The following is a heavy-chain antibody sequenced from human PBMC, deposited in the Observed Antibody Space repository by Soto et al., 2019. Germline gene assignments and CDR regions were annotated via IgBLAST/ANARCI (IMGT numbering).Heavy chain of an antibody. CDR1: GFTFSSYS. CDR3: AREPAYYYERSVSYAFDI. D-gene: IGHD3-22*01. CDR2: ISSSSSYI. Sequence: GGSLRLSCAASGFTFSSYSMNWVRQAPGKGLEWVSSISSSSSYIYYADSVKGRFTISRDNAKNSLYLQMNSLRAEDTAVYYCAREPAYYYERSVSYAFDIWGQGTMVTVSS. V-gene: IGHV3-21*01. J-gene: IGHJ3*02.